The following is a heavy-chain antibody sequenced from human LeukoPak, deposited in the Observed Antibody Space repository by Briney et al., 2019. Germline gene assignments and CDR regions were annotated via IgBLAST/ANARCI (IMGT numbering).Heavy chain of an antibody. CDR2: INPNSGGT. J-gene: IGHJ4*02. CDR3: AREMGKSSGFDY. Sequence: ASVKVSCKASGYTFTGYYMHWVRQAPGQGLEWMGWINPNSGGTNYAQKFQGRVTMTRDTSISTAYMELSSLRSEDTAVYYCAREMGKSSGFDYWGQGTLVTVSS. V-gene: IGHV1-2*02. CDR1: GYTFTGYY. D-gene: IGHD6-19*01.